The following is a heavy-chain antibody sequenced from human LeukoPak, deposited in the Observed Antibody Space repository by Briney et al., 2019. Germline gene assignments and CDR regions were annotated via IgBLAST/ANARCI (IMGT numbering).Heavy chain of an antibody. V-gene: IGHV4-39*01. D-gene: IGHD3-22*01. CDR1: GGSISSSSYY. CDR3: ARTNYYDSSGYYYLDY. CDR2: IYYSGST. Sequence: SETLSLTCTVSGGSISSSSYYWGWIRQPPGKGLAWIGSIYYSGSTYYNPSLKSRVTISVDTSKNQFSLKLSSVTAADTAVYYCARTNYYDSSGYYYLDYWGQGTLVTVSS. J-gene: IGHJ4*02.